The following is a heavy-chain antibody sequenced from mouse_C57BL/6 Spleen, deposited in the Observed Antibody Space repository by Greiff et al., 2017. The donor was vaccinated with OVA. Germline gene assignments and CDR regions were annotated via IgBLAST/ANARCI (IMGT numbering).Heavy chain of an antibody. D-gene: IGHD2-5*01. J-gene: IGHJ4*01. V-gene: IGHV1-59*01. CDR3: APAYYSNCGAMDY. CDR1: GYTFTSYW. CDR2: IDPSDSYT. Sequence: QVQLQQPGAELVRPGTSVKLSCKASGYTFTSYWMHWVKQRPGQGLEWIGVIDPSDSYTNYNQKFKGKATLTVDTSSSTAYMQLSSLTSEDSAVFYCAPAYYSNCGAMDYWGQGTSVTVSS.